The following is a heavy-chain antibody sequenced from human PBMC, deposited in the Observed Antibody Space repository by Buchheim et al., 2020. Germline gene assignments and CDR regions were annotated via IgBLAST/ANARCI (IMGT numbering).Heavy chain of an antibody. CDR3: ARVATTDAFDI. J-gene: IGHJ3*02. Sequence: QLQLQESGSGLVKPSQTLSLTCAVSGGSISSGDSSWSWIRQPPGRGLDWIGYIYHGGSSYYSPSLESRVTVSVDRSKNQFSLKLSSVTAADTAGYYCARVATTDAFDIWGQGT. CDR2: IYHGGSS. CDR1: GGSISSGDSS. V-gene: IGHV4-30-2*01. D-gene: IGHD1-26*01.